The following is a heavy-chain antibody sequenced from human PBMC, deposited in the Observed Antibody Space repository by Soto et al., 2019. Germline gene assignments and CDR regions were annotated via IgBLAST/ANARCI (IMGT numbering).Heavy chain of an antibody. V-gene: IGHV4-34*01. CDR1: GGSISSYY. CDR2: INHSGST. D-gene: IGHD2-15*01. Sequence: SETLSLTCTVSGGSISSYYWSWIRQPPGKGLEWIGEINHSGSTNYNPSLKSRVTISVDTSKNQFSLKLSSVTAADTAVYYCARGGYCSGGSCISFDYWGQGTLVTVSS. CDR3: ARGGYCSGGSCISFDY. J-gene: IGHJ4*02.